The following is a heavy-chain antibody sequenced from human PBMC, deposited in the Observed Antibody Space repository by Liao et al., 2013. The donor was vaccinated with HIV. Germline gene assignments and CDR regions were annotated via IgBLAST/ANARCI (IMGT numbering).Heavy chain of an antibody. CDR2: VYTSGST. V-gene: IGHV4-4*07. Sequence: QVQLQESGPGLVKPSETLSLTCSVSGGAIGSYYWSWIRQPAGKRLEWIGRVYTSGSTNYNPSLESRVTMSVDTSKNQFSLKLTSVTAADTAVYYCARDPALYASGLGGWYFDLWGRGTLVTVSS. J-gene: IGHJ2*01. CDR1: GGAIGSYY. D-gene: IGHD3-10*01. CDR3: ARDPALYASGLGGWYFDL.